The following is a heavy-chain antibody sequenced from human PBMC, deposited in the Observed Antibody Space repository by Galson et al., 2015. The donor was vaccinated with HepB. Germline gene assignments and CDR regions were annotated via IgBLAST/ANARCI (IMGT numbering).Heavy chain of an antibody. J-gene: IGHJ4*02. CDR1: TLILTNYA. CDR2: VSANGATT. D-gene: IGHD4-17*01. V-gene: IGHV3-23*01. CDR3: AKNDGDYVDDPFDH. Sequence: SLRLSCAASTLILTNYAMTWVRQAPGKGLEWVSVVSANGATTHYAASVRGRFTIFRDNSKNTLYLQRSSLRLEDTAVYFCAKNDGDYVDDPFDHWGKGTLVTVSS.